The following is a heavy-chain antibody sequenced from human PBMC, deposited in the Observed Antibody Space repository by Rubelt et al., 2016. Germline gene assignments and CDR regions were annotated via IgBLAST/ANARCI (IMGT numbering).Heavy chain of an antibody. CDR3: ARDRIRIAARQGWYFDL. V-gene: IGHV1-18*01. D-gene: IGHD6-6*01. CDR2: ISAYNGNT. J-gene: IGHJ2*01. Sequence: QVQLVQSGAEVKKPGASVKVSCKASGYTFTSYGISWVRQAPGQGLEWMGWISAYNGNTNYAQKLQGRVTMTPETSTSTAYMELRSLRSDDTAVYYCARDRIRIAARQGWYFDLWGRGTLVTVSS. CDR1: GYTFTSYG.